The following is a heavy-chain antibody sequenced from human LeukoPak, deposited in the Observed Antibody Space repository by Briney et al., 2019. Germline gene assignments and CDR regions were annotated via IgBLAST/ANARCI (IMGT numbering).Heavy chain of an antibody. CDR2: IYYSGGT. V-gene: IGHV4-59*01. D-gene: IGHD3-9*01. CDR3: ARATLSRYFDWGD. J-gene: IGHJ4*01. Sequence: SETLSLTCTVSGGSISSYYWSWIRQPPGKGLEWIGYIYYSGGTNYNPSLKSRVTISVDTSKNQFSLKLSSVTAADTAVYYCARATLSRYFDWGDWGQGTLVTVSS. CDR1: GGSISSYY.